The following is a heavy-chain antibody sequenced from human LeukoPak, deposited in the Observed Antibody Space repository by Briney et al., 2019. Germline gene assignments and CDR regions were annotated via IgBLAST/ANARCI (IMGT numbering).Heavy chain of an antibody. Sequence: SETLSLTCAVHGGSFSGYYWSWIRQPPGKGLEWIGEINHSGSTNYNPSLKSRVTISVDTSKNQFSLKLNSVTAADTAVYYCARDGRWSGWQAFDYWGQGTLVTVSS. CDR2: INHSGST. CDR1: GGSFSGYY. J-gene: IGHJ4*02. CDR3: ARDGRWSGWQAFDY. D-gene: IGHD3-10*01. V-gene: IGHV4-34*01.